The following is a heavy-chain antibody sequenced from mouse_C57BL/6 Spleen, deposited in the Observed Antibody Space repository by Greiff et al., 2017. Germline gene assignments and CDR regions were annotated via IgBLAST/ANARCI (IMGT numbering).Heavy chain of an antibody. CDR1: GYTFTSYT. CDR3: ARWELTGTFDY. CDR2: INPSSGYT. J-gene: IGHJ2*01. V-gene: IGHV1-4*01. Sequence: VKLVESGAELARPGASVKMSCKASGYTFTSYTMHWVKQRPGQGLEWIGYINPSSGYTKYNQKFKDKATLTADKSSSTAYMQLSSLTSEDSAVXYCARWELTGTFDYWGQGTTLTVSS. D-gene: IGHD4-1*01.